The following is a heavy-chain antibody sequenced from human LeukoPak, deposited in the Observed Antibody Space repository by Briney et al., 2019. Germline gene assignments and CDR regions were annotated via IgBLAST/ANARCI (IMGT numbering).Heavy chain of an antibody. CDR2: MNPNSGNT. CDR1: GYTFTSYD. J-gene: IGHJ6*02. Sequence: ASVKVSCKASGYTFTSYDINWVRQATGQGLEWMGWMNPNSGNTGYAQKFQGRVTMTRNTSKSTAYMELSSLRSEDTAVYYCARGGTYYDILTGYYPLKLAYYYYGMDVWGQGTTVTVSS. CDR3: ARGGTYYDILTGYYPLKLAYYYYGMDV. D-gene: IGHD3-9*01. V-gene: IGHV1-8*01.